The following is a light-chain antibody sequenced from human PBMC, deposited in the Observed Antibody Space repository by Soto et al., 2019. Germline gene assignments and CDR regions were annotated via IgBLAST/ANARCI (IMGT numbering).Light chain of an antibody. CDR3: SSYTSSGTLV. J-gene: IGLJ2*01. CDR2: EVS. Sequence: QSVLTQPASVSGSPGQSITISCTRTTTDIRRYNYVSWYQHHPDKAPKLILYEVSNRPSGVSDRFSGSKSGTTASLTISGLQPEDEASYYCSSYTSSGTLVFGGGTKLTVL. V-gene: IGLV2-14*01. CDR1: TTDIRRYNY.